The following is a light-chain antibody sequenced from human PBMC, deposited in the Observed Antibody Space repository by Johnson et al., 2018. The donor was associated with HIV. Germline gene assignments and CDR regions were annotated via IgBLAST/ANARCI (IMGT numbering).Light chain of an antibody. CDR2: ENN. V-gene: IGLV1-51*02. J-gene: IGLJ1*01. CDR1: SSNIGNNY. CDR3: ATWDTSLSVYV. Sequence: SVLTQPPSVSAAPGQKVTISCSGSSSNIGNNYVSWYQQLPGTAPKLLIYENNKRPSGIPDRFSGSKSGTSATLGITGLQTGDEADYYCATWDTSLSVYVFGTGTKVTVL.